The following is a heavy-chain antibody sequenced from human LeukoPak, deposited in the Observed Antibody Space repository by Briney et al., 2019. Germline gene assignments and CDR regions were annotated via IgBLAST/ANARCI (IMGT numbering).Heavy chain of an antibody. V-gene: IGHV4-34*01. CDR1: GGSFSGYY. CDR3: ARPAAAAGIWFDP. D-gene: IGHD6-13*01. Sequence: SETLSLTCAVYGGSFSGYYWSWIRQPPGKGLEWIGEINHSGSTNYNPSLKSRVTISVDTSKNQFSLKLSSVTAADTAVYYCARPAAAAGIWFDPWGQGTLVTVSS. J-gene: IGHJ5*02. CDR2: INHSGST.